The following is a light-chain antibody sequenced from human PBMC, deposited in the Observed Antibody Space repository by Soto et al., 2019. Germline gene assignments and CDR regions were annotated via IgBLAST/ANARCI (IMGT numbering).Light chain of an antibody. Sequence: QSVLTQPASVSGSPGQSITMSCTGTSGDVGGYDYVSWYQLHPGKAPKLMVFEVNNRPSGVSYRFSGSKSGNTASLTISGLQAEDEADYFCSSYSISTAYLFGTGTKVTVL. V-gene: IGLV2-14*01. CDR2: EVN. CDR3: SSYSISTAYL. J-gene: IGLJ1*01. CDR1: SGDVGGYDY.